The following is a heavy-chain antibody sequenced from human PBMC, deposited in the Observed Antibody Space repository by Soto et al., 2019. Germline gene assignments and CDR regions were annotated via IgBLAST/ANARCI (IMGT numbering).Heavy chain of an antibody. J-gene: IGHJ4*02. CDR3: AKDHGLRPIAVAGVYYFDY. Sequence: PGGSLRLSCAASGLTFRSYWMHWVRQAPGKGLVWVSRINTDGSVAMYVDSVKGRFTISRDNSKNTLYLQMNSLRAEDTAVYYCAKDHGLRPIAVAGVYYFDYWGQGTLVTVSS. V-gene: IGHV3-74*03. D-gene: IGHD6-19*01. CDR1: GLTFRSYW. CDR2: INTDGSVA.